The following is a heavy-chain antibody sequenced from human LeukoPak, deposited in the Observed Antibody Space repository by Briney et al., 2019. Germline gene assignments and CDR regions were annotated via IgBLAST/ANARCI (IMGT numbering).Heavy chain of an antibody. CDR1: GDSITSTSHH. CDR2: IYQGRTT. CDR3: ARGLPHSSSWKKRRNWFDP. Sequence: SETLSLTCTVSGDSITSTSHHWGWIRQSPGKGLEWIGSIYQGRTTYYNPSLKSRVTISVDTSKNQFSLKLSSVTAADTAVYYCARGLPHSSSWKKRRNWFDPWGQGTLVTVSS. J-gene: IGHJ5*02. D-gene: IGHD6-13*01. V-gene: IGHV4-39*07.